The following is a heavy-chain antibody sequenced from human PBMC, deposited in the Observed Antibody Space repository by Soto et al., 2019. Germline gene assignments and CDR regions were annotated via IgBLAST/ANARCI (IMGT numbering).Heavy chain of an antibody. V-gene: IGHV4-34*01. D-gene: IGHD1-20*01. J-gene: IGHJ4*02. CDR2: INHSGST. CDR3: APPEGVLITGTTSDDY. Sequence: SETLSLTCAVYGGSFSGYYWSWIRQPPGKGLEWIGEINHSGSTNYNPSLKGRVTISVDTSKNQFSLKLSSVTAADTAVYYCAPPEGVLITGTTSDDYWGQGTLVTVSS. CDR1: GGSFSGYY.